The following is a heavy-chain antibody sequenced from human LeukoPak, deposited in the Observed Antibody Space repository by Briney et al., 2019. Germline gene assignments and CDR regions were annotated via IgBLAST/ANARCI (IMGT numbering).Heavy chain of an antibody. CDR2: INPNGGGR. J-gene: IGHJ4*02. CDR1: GYTFTSYY. Sequence: ASVKVSCKASGYTFTSYYMHWVRQAPGQGLEWMGWINPNGGGREYAQKFQGRVNMTRDTAISTAYMELSSLTFDDTAIYYCARVGYFYGSGSQTGGYLDYWGQGTLVTVSS. D-gene: IGHD3-10*01. V-gene: IGHV1-2*02. CDR3: ARVGYFYGSGSQTGGYLDY.